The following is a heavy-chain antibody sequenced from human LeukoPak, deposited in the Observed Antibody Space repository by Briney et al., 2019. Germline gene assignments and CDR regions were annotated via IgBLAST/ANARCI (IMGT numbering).Heavy chain of an antibody. CDR1: GFTFSEYW. CDR2: INSDGRIT. CDR3: ARDVNGGAFDI. D-gene: IGHD7-27*01. J-gene: IGHJ3*02. V-gene: IGHV3-74*01. Sequence: GGSLRLSCAASGFTFSEYWMHCVRHAPGRGLVGVSRINSDGRITSYADSVKGRFTVSRDNAKNTMYRQMNRLRAGDPAVYYCARDVNGGAFDIWGQGTMVTVSS.